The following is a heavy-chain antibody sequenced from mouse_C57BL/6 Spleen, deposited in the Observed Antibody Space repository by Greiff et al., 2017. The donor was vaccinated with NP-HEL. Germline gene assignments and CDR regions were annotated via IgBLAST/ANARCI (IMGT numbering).Heavy chain of an antibody. Sequence: VQLQQSGPELVKPGASVKISCKASGYAFSSSWMNWVKQRPGKGLEWIGRIYPGDGDTNYNGKFKGKATLTADKSSSTAYMQLSSLTSEDSAVYFWASSSGEDYYFDYWGQGTTLTVSS. J-gene: IGHJ2*01. CDR3: ASSSGEDYYFDY. CDR1: GYAFSSSW. CDR2: IYPGDGDT. V-gene: IGHV1-82*01. D-gene: IGHD3-2*02.